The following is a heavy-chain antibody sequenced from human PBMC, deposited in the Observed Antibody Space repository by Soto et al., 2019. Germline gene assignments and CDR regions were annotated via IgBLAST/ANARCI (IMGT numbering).Heavy chain of an antibody. D-gene: IGHD3-22*01. V-gene: IGHV1-3*01. CDR1: GYTFTSCA. Sequence: ASVKVSCKASGYTFTSCAMHWVRQAPGQRLEWMGWINAGNGNTKYSQKFQGRVTITRDTSASTAYMELSSLRSEDTAVYYCARGFVDSSGYFYYWGQGTLVTVSS. J-gene: IGHJ4*02. CDR3: ARGFVDSSGYFYY. CDR2: INAGNGNT.